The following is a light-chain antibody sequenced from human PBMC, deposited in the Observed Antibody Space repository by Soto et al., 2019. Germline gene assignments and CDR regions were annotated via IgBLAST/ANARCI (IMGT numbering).Light chain of an antibody. CDR1: QSVSSN. J-gene: IGKJ5*01. Sequence: IVMTQSPAPLSVSPGERATLSCRASQSVSSNLAWYQQKPGQAPRLLMYGASTRAAGFPARFSGSWSGTEFTLTISSLQAEDVTVYYCQHYYRSPFTLAQGTRLEIK. CDR2: GAS. CDR3: QHYYRSPFT. V-gene: IGKV3-15*01.